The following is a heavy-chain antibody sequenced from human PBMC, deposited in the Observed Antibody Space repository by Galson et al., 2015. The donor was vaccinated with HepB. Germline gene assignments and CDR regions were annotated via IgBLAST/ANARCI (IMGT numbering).Heavy chain of an antibody. V-gene: IGHV1-18*01. J-gene: IGHJ4*02. Sequence: SVKVSCKGSGYTFNYYHISWVRQAPGQGLEWMGWINVYNGHTNYTQKYRDRLTMTRDTSTSTVYMELRSLRSDDTAVYYCARDPGGSVVVAAPYYLDYWGQGTLVAVSS. CDR3: ARDPGGSVVVAAPYYLDY. D-gene: IGHD2-15*01. CDR2: INVYNGHT. CDR1: GYTFNYYH.